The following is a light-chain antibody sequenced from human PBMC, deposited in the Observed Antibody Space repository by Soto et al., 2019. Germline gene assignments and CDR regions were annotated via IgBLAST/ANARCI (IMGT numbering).Light chain of an antibody. J-gene: IGKJ2*01. CDR2: GAS. V-gene: IGKV3-20*01. CDR1: QTITSTY. CDR3: QQYGTSPYT. Sequence: EIVLTQSPGTLSLSPGERATLSCRASQTITSTYLAWYQKKPGQAPRLLIYGASNRANVIPDRFSGSGSGTDFTLTISRLEPEDFAVYYCQQYGTSPYTFGQGTKVDIK.